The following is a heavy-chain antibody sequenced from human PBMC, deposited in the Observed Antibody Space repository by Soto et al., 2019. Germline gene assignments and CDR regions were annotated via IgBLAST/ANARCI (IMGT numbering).Heavy chain of an antibody. Sequence: GASVKVSCKASGDIFSSFAINWVRQATGQGLEWMGWMNPNSGNTGYAQKFQGRVTMTRNTSISTAYMELSSLRSEDTAVYYCAKMVRGAGGYYYYYYGMDVWGQGTTVTVSS. J-gene: IGHJ6*02. D-gene: IGHD3-10*01. V-gene: IGHV1-8*02. CDR1: GDIFSSFA. CDR3: AKMVRGAGGYYYYYYGMDV. CDR2: MNPNSGNT.